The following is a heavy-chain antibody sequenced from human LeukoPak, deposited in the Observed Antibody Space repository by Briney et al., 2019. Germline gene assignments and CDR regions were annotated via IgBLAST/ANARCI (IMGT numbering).Heavy chain of an antibody. Sequence: ASVKVSCKASGYAFTGYYMHWVRQAPGQGLEWMGWINPNSGGTNYAQKFQGRVTMTRDTSISTAYMELSRLRSDDTAVYYCARMEVAGTSYWGQGTLVTVSS. J-gene: IGHJ4*02. V-gene: IGHV1-2*02. D-gene: IGHD6-19*01. CDR3: ARMEVAGTSY. CDR2: INPNSGGT. CDR1: GYAFTGYY.